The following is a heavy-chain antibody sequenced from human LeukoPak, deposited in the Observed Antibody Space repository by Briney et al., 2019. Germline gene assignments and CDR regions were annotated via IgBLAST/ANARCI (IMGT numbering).Heavy chain of an antibody. CDR1: GFTFGDYA. CDR2: ISGSGGST. D-gene: IGHD6-13*01. CDR3: AKPAAGTWYFDY. Sequence: GGSLRLSCTASGFTFGDYAMSWVRQAPGKGLEWVSAISGSGGSTYYADSVKGRFTISRDNSKNTLYLQMNSLRAEDTAVYYCAKPAAGTWYFDYWGQGTLVTVSS. V-gene: IGHV3-23*01. J-gene: IGHJ4*02.